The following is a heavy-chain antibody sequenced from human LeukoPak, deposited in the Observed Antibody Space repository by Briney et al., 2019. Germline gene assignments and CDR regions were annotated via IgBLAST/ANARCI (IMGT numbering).Heavy chain of an antibody. D-gene: IGHD3-10*01. CDR2: ISAYNDYT. Sequence: GASVKVSCKASGYTFTRYAISWVRQAPGQGLEWMGWISAYNDYTKYAQNFQGRVTMTTDTSTTTAYMELRSLRSDDTAVYYCARGQPNRLMWFGELLSNINPFDYWGQGTLVTVSS. J-gene: IGHJ4*02. CDR1: GYTFTRYA. V-gene: IGHV1-18*01. CDR3: ARGQPNRLMWFGELLSNINPFDY.